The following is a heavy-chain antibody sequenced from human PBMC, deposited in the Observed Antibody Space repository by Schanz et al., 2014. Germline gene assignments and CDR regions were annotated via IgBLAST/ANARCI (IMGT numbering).Heavy chain of an antibody. CDR2: IKQDESER. Sequence: EVQLVESGGGLVQPGGSLRLSCAASGFTFSTYWMSWVRQAPGKGLEWVANIKQDESERSYVDSVKGRFTISRDNAKNSLELQMNSLRAEDTAVYYCARDKGGYYPFDYWGQGTLVTVSS. V-gene: IGHV3-7*01. J-gene: IGHJ4*02. D-gene: IGHD3-3*01. CDR3: ARDKGGYYPFDY. CDR1: GFTFSTYW.